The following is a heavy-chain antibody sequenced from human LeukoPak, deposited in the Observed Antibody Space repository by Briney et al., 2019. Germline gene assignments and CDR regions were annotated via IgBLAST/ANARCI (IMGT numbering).Heavy chain of an antibody. V-gene: IGHV3-23*01. CDR2: ISGDGVT. D-gene: IGHD3-10*01. CDR3: AKGPNFGSWRAVHY. CDR1: EFSFSSYD. J-gene: IGHJ4*02. Sequence: GGSLRLSCAASEFSFSSYDMSWVRQTLEKGLGWLSSISGDGVTFYADSVKGRFTISRDKSKNPLYLQMNSLRTDDTAIYYCAKGPNFGSWRAVHYWGQGSLVTVSS.